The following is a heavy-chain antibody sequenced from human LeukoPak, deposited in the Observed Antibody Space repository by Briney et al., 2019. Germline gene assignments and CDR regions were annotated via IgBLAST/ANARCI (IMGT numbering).Heavy chain of an antibody. V-gene: IGHV3-23*01. D-gene: IGHD3-16*01. CDR2: ISGSGGST. Sequence: GGSLRLSCAASGFTFSSYAMSWVRQAPGKGLEWVSAISGSGGSTYYADSVKGRFTISRDNAKNSLYLQMNSLRAEDTAVYYCAREGDSDYFDYWGQGTLVTVSS. CDR3: AREGDSDYFDY. J-gene: IGHJ4*02. CDR1: GFTFSSYA.